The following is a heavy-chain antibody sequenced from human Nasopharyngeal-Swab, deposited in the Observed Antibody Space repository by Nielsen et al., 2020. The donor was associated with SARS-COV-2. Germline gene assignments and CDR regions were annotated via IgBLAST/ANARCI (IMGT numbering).Heavy chain of an antibody. Sequence: SETLSLTCTVSGGSISSSSYYWGWIRQPPGKGLEWIGSIYYSGSTYYNPPLKSRVTISVDTSKNQFSLKLSSVTAADTAVYYCARDTLYGGNDYWGQGTLVTVSS. CDR3: ARDTLYGGNDY. CDR1: GGSISSSSYY. J-gene: IGHJ4*02. CDR2: IYYSGST. D-gene: IGHD4-23*01. V-gene: IGHV4-39*07.